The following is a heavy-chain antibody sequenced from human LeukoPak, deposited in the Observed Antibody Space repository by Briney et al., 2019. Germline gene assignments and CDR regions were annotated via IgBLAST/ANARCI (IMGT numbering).Heavy chain of an antibody. V-gene: IGHV1-69*13. J-gene: IGHJ6*03. D-gene: IGHD2-15*01. CDR1: GGTFSSYA. Sequence: SVKVACKASGGTFSSYAISWVRQAPGQGLEWMGGIIPIFGTANYAQKFQGRVTITADESTSTAYMELSSLRSEDTAVYYCASWVGGYYYYMDVWGKGTTVTVSS. CDR3: ASWVGGYYYYMDV. CDR2: IIPIFGTA.